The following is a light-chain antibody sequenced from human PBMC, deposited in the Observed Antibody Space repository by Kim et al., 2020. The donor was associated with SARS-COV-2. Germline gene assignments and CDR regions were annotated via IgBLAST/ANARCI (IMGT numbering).Light chain of an antibody. CDR1: QGINSA. CDR2: DAS. V-gene: IGKV1-13*02. Sequence: SFVGDSVTITCRASQGINSALAWYQQTSGKAPKLLIYDASNLESGVPSRFSGSGSGTDFTLTISSVQPEDFATYYCQQFYSYPITFGQGTRLEIK. CDR3: QQFYSYPIT. J-gene: IGKJ5*01.